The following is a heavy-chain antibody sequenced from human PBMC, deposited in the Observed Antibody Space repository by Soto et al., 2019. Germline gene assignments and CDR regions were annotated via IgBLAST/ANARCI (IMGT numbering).Heavy chain of an antibody. D-gene: IGHD3-10*01. J-gene: IGHJ5*02. Sequence: PGGSLTLSCSASGFSFSSYTINWVRLGPVKGLEWVSSISTRTSVIYYADSVKGRFTIARDNAKKSAHLHMTSLRAEDTAVYYCATLARGGPVTLPLDAWGQGTLVTVSS. V-gene: IGHV3-21*01. CDR2: ISTRTSVI. CDR1: GFSFSSYT. CDR3: ATLARGGPVTLPLDA.